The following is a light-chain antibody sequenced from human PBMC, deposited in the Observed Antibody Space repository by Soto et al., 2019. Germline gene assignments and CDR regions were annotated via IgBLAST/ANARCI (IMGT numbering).Light chain of an antibody. CDR1: QDISNY. J-gene: IGKJ2*01. CDR3: EQYDNLPPYT. CDR2: DAS. V-gene: IGKV1-33*01. Sequence: DIQMTQSPSSLSASVGARVTITCQASQDISNYLNWYQQKPGKAPKLLIYDASYLETGVTSRSSGSASGTDFSYTISSLQPEDVATYYCEQYDNLPPYTFGQGTKL.